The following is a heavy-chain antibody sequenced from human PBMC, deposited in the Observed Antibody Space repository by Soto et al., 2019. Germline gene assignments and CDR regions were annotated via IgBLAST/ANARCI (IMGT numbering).Heavy chain of an antibody. V-gene: IGHV4-59*01. Sequence: PSATLSLTCTVSGDSIGSYYWSWIRLPPGKGLEWIGHSYYSGSTNYNPSLKSRVTISVDTFKNQFSLNLNSVTAADTAVYYCAREGEYFDILSGSYHGMDVWGQGTTVTVSS. CDR3: AREGEYFDILSGSYHGMDV. J-gene: IGHJ6*02. D-gene: IGHD3-9*01. CDR2: SYYSGST. CDR1: GDSIGSYY.